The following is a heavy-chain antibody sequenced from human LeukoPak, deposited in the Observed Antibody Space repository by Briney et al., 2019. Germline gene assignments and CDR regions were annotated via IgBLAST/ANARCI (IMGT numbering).Heavy chain of an antibody. V-gene: IGHV3-23*01. CDR2: ISGIAGST. J-gene: IGHJ4*02. D-gene: IGHD1-14*01. CDR3: AKHQGPLNY. CDR1: VFTFSNDA. Sequence: QPGGPLRLSCSASVFTFSNDAMGWARQAPGKGLEWLSGISGIAGSTYSAASVKARPHISRDNSNNTLYLQMSSLGAEDTAVYYCAKHQGPLNYWGQGILVTVSS.